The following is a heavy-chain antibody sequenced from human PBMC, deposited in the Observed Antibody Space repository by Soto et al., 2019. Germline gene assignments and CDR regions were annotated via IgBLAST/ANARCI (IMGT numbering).Heavy chain of an antibody. V-gene: IGHV3-11*06. J-gene: IGHJ4*02. CDR2: ISSSSSYT. CDR1: GFTFSDYY. CDR3: ATYRHHIAVAGTTPYFDY. Sequence: PGGSLRLSCAASGFTFSDYYMSWIRQAPGKGLEWVSYISSSSSYTNYADSVKGRFTISRDNAKNSLYLQMNSLRAEDTAVYYCATYRHHIAVAGTTPYFDYWGQGTLVTVSS. D-gene: IGHD6-19*01.